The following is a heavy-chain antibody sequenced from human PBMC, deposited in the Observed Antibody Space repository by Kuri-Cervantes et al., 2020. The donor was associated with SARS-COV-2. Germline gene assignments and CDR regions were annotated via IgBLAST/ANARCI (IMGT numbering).Heavy chain of an antibody. Sequence: ASVKVSCKASGYTFTSYYMHWVRQAPGQGLEWMGWISAYNGNTNYAQRLQGRVTMTTDTSTSTAYMELGSLRSDDTAVYYCARDLTIVAGGFDYWGQGTLVTVSS. J-gene: IGHJ4*02. CDR1: GYTFTSYY. D-gene: IGHD4/OR15-4a*01. CDR3: ARDLTIVAGGFDY. CDR2: ISAYNGNT. V-gene: IGHV1-18*04.